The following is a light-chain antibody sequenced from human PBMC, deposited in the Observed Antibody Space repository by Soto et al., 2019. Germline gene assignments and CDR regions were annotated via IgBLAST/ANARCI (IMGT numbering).Light chain of an antibody. Sequence: AIQMTQSPSSLSASVGDRVTITCRARPGIRNELGWYQQKPGKAPQVLIYAASTLPSGVPSRFSGSGSGTHFTLTISSLQPEDSATYYCLQDYLYPWTFGQGTKVDIK. V-gene: IGKV1-6*01. CDR1: PGIRNE. CDR2: AAS. J-gene: IGKJ1*01. CDR3: LQDYLYPWT.